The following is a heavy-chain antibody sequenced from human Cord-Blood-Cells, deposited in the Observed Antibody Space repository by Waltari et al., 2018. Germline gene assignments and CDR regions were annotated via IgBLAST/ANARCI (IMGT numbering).Heavy chain of an antibody. Sequence: QVQLQESGPGLVKPSETLSLTCTVSGGSISSYYWSWIRQPAGKGLEWIGRIYTSGNTNYNPSLKSRVTMSVDTSKNQFSLKLSSVTAADTAVYYCARDARTCSSTSCYTYYFDYWGQGTLVTVSS. V-gene: IGHV4-4*07. D-gene: IGHD2-2*02. J-gene: IGHJ4*02. CDR2: IYTSGNT. CDR3: ARDARTCSSTSCYTYYFDY. CDR1: GGSISSYY.